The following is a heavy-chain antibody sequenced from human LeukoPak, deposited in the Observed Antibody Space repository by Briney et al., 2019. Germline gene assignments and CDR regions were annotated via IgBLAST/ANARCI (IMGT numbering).Heavy chain of an antibody. CDR2: IIPFFGTV. CDR1: GGTFSSYA. Sequence: SVKVSCKASGGTFSSYAISWVRQAPGQGLEWMGGIIPFFGTVNYAQKFQGRVTITTDESTSTAYLELSSLRSEDTAVYYCAREDCGGDCPAAFDIWGQGTMVTVSS. CDR3: AREDCGGDCPAAFDI. D-gene: IGHD2-21*01. J-gene: IGHJ3*02. V-gene: IGHV1-69*05.